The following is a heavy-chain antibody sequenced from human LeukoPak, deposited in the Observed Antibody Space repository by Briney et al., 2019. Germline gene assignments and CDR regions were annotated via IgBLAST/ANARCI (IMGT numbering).Heavy chain of an antibody. CDR2: ISWNSGSI. CDR1: GFTFDDYA. CDR3: AKDIGGWELLLYFDY. V-gene: IGHV3-9*01. J-gene: IGHJ4*02. Sequence: GRSLRLSCAASGFTFDDYAMRWVRQAPGKGLEWVSGISWNSGSIGYADSVKGRFTISRDNAKNSLYLQMNSLRAEDTALYYCAKDIGGWELLLYFDYWGQGTLVTVSS. D-gene: IGHD1-26*01.